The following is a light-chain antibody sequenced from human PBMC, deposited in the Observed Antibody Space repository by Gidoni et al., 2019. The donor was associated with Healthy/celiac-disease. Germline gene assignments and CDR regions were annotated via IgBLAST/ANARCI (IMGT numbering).Light chain of an antibody. CDR2: DAY. CDR1: QDISNY. J-gene: IGKJ4*01. V-gene: IGKV1-33*01. CDR3: QKYDNRPPLT. Sequence: IQLTQSPSSLSASVGDRVTITCQPSQDISNYLNWYQQKPGKAPKLLIYDAYNLETGVPSRLSGSGCGTDVTLTMSSMKPEDIATYYCQKYDNRPPLTFGGGTKVEIK.